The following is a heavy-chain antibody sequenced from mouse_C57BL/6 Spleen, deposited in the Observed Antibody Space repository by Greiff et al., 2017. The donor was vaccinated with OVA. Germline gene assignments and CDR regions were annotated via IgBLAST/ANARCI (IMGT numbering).Heavy chain of an antibody. CDR1: GYSITSGYY. J-gene: IGHJ4*01. V-gene: IGHV3-6*01. CDR2: ISYDGSN. CDR3: ASTRRDAMDY. Sequence: EVKLMESGPGLVKPSQSLSLTCSVTGYSITSGYYWNWIRQFPGNKLEWMGYISYDGSNNYNPSLKNRISITRDTSENQFFLKLNSVTTEDTATYYCASTRRDAMDYWGQGTSVTVSS.